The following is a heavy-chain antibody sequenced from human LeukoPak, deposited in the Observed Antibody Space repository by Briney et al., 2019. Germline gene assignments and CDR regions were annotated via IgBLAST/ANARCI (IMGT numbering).Heavy chain of an antibody. Sequence: GGSLRLSCAASGFTFSSYGMHWVRQAPGKGLEWVAVISYDGSNKYYADSVKGRFTISRDNAKTSLYLQMNSLRAEDTAVYYCARSLWPEDYWGQGTLVTVSS. CDR2: ISYDGSNK. J-gene: IGHJ4*02. V-gene: IGHV3-30*03. CDR3: ARSLWPEDY. D-gene: IGHD5-18*01. CDR1: GFTFSSYG.